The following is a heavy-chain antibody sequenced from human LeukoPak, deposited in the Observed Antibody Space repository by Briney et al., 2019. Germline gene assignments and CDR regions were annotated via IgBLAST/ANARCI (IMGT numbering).Heavy chain of an antibody. CDR1: GFTFSGYA. V-gene: IGHV3-23*01. CDR2: VIGSGGNT. CDR3: ARGGLYKFDY. J-gene: IGHJ4*02. Sequence: PGGSLRLSCAASGFTFSGYAMSWVRQAPGKGLEWVSTVIGSGGNTYYADSVRGRFTISRDNSKNTLYPQINSLGADDTAVYYCARGGLYKFDYWGQGTLVTVSS. D-gene: IGHD1-14*01.